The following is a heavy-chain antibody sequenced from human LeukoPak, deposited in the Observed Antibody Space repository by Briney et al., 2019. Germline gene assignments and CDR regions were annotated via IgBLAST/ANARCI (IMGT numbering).Heavy chain of an antibody. J-gene: IGHJ4*02. CDR1: GGSISSSNYY. CDR3: ARAPGYSYGFDY. CDR2: IYYSGST. V-gene: IGHV4-39*07. D-gene: IGHD5-18*01. Sequence: SETLSLTCTVSGGSISSSNYYWGWIRQPPGKGLEWIGSIYYSGSTYSNPSLKSRVTISVDTSKNQFSLKLSSVTAADTAVYYCARAPGYSYGFDYWGQGTLVTVSS.